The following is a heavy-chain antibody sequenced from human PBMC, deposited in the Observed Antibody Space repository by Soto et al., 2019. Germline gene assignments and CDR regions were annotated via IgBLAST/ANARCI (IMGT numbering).Heavy chain of an antibody. Sequence: QVQLVESGGGVVQPGRSLRLSCAASGFTFSSYGMHWVRQAPGKGLEWVAVISYDGSNKYYADSVKGRFTISRDNSKNTRYLQMNSLRAADTAVYYCAKDALPDSSSQPLDYWGQGTLVTGSS. CDR3: AKDALPDSSSQPLDY. D-gene: IGHD6-13*01. CDR2: ISYDGSNK. V-gene: IGHV3-30*18. CDR1: GFTFSSYG. J-gene: IGHJ4*02.